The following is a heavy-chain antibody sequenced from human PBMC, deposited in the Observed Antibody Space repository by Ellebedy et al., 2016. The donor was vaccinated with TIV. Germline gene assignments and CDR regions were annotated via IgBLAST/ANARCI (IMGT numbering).Heavy chain of an antibody. CDR3: ARGRSFN. D-gene: IGHD3-10*01. CDR2: IKQDGSDK. Sequence: GESLKISCAASGFTFSSNWMRWVRQTPGKGLEWVAYIKQDGSDKYYVDSVKGRFTISRDNAKNSLYLQMNSLRAEDNAVYYCARGRSFNWGQGTLVTVSS. CDR1: GFTFSSNW. V-gene: IGHV3-7*03. J-gene: IGHJ4*02.